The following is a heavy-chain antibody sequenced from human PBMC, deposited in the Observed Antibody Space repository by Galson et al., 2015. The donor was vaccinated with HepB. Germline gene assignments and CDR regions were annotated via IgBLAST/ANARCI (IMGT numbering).Heavy chain of an antibody. Sequence: SLRLSCAASGFTFDDYAMHWVRQAPGKGLEWVSGISWNSGSIGYADSVKGRFTISRDNAKNSLYLQMNSLRAEDTALYYCAKEYSSSSGRNYFDYWGQGTLVTVSS. D-gene: IGHD6-6*01. V-gene: IGHV3-9*01. CDR2: ISWNSGSI. CDR3: AKEYSSSSGRNYFDY. J-gene: IGHJ4*02. CDR1: GFTFDDYA.